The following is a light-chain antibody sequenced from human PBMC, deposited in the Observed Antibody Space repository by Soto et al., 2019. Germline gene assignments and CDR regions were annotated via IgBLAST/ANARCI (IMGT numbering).Light chain of an antibody. V-gene: IGLV2-14*01. CDR1: NSDVGGYNY. CDR3: RSYPPSTTWV. Sequence: QSALTQPASVSGSPGQSIAISCTGTNSDVGGYNYVSWYQHHPGKAPKLMIYEVSNRPSGVSNRFSGSKSGNTASLTISGLQDEDEADYYCRSYPPSTTWVFGGGTKLAVL. CDR2: EVS. J-gene: IGLJ3*02.